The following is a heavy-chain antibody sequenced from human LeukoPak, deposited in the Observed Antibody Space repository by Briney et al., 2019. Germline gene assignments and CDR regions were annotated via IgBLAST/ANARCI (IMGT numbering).Heavy chain of an antibody. Sequence: GGSLRLSCAASGFTFSDYYMSWIRQAPGKGLEWVSYISSSGSTIYYADSVKGRFTISRDNAKNSLYLQMNSLRAEDTAVYYCAKDMSYSSSFDYWGQGTLVTVSS. CDR2: ISSSGSTI. CDR1: GFTFSDYY. CDR3: AKDMSYSSSFDY. D-gene: IGHD6-13*01. J-gene: IGHJ4*02. V-gene: IGHV3-11*04.